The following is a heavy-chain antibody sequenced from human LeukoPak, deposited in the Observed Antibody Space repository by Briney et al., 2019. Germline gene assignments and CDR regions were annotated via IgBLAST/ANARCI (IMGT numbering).Heavy chain of an antibody. CDR2: ISAYNGNT. Sequence: GASVKVSCKASGYTFTSYGISWVRQAPGQGLEWMGWISAYNGNTNYAQKLQGRVTMTEDTSTDTAYMELSSLRSEDTAVYYCATDRVPAGPFYYHYYLDVLGKGTTGTVSS. D-gene: IGHD2-2*01. CDR1: GYTFTSYG. V-gene: IGHV1-18*01. CDR3: ATDRVPAGPFYYHYYLDV. J-gene: IGHJ6*03.